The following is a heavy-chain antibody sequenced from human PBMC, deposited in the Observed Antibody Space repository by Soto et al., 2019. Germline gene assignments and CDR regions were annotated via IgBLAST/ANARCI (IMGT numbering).Heavy chain of an antibody. Sequence: PSETLSLTCTVSGGSLTRGGYYWSWIHQFPGKGLEWLGYIYYSGTTSYNPSLKGRLSMSVDTSENQFSLQLSSVTAADSAVYYCAREYSSVPRFDPWGQGTLVTVSS. J-gene: IGHJ5*02. V-gene: IGHV4-31*03. D-gene: IGHD6-25*01. CDR1: GGSLTRGGYY. CDR2: IYYSGTT. CDR3: AREYSSVPRFDP.